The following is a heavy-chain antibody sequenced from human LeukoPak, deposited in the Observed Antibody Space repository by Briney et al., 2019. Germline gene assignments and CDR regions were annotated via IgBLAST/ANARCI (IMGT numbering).Heavy chain of an antibody. CDR1: GGSINSYY. D-gene: IGHD2-21*01. V-gene: IGHV4-59*12. J-gene: IGHJ6*03. CDR2: IYYSGST. CDR3: ARGRIASGAYYYYMDA. Sequence: SETLSLTCTVSGGSINSYYWSWIRQPPGKGLEWIGYIYYSGSTNYSPSLKSRVTISVDTSKNQFSLKLSSVTAADTAVYYCARGRIASGAYYYYMDAWGKGTTVTVSS.